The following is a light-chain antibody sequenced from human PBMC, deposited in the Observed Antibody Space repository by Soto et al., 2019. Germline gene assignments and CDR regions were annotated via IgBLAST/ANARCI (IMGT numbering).Light chain of an antibody. V-gene: IGLV1-40*01. CDR1: SSNIGAGYD. CDR3: QSYDSSLSGRVV. CDR2: VTG. Sequence: QSVLTQPPSVSGAPGQRVTISCTGSSSNIGAGYDVHWYRRLQGTAPKLLIYVTGNRPSGFPDRFSGSKSGTSASLAITGLQAEDEADYYCQSYDSSLSGRVVFGGGTKVTVL. J-gene: IGLJ2*01.